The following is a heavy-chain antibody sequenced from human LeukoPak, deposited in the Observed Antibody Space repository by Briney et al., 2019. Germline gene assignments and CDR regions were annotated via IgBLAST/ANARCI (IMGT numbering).Heavy chain of an antibody. J-gene: IGHJ4*02. Sequence: PSETLSLTCTVSGYSISSGYYWGWIRQPPGKGLEWVGSFYHSGSTYYNPSLKSRVTIPLDTSKNHFSLNLVSVTAADTAVYFCARGVRPREHYYDSSGSYGGGHFDYWGQRTLVTVSS. CDR1: GYSISSGYY. D-gene: IGHD3-22*01. CDR3: ARGVRPREHYYDSSGSYGGGHFDY. CDR2: FYHSGST. V-gene: IGHV4-38-2*02.